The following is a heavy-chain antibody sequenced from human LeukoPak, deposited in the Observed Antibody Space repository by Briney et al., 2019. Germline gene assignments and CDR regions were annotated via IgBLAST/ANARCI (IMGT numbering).Heavy chain of an antibody. CDR2: IYYSGST. CDR1: GGSVSSGRYY. D-gene: IGHD2-21*01. V-gene: IGHV4-61*01. CDR3: ERFCGGDCYLFGAFDI. Sequence: MTSETLSLTCTVSGGSVSSGRYYWSWIRQPPGKGLEWIGYIYYSGSTNYNPSLKSRVTISVDTSKNQFSLKLSSVTAADTAVYYCERFCGGDCYLFGAFDIWGQGTMVTVSS. J-gene: IGHJ3*02.